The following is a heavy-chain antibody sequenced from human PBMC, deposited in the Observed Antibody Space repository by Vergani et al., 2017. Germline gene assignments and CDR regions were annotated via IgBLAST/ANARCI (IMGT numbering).Heavy chain of an antibody. CDR3: AKMGSVVVTKVAYYFDY. V-gene: IGHV3-30*02. D-gene: IGHD2-21*02. CDR1: GFTFRSNG. Sequence: QVQLVESGGGVVQPGGSLRLSCVTSGFTFRSNGMHWVRQAPGKGLEWVAFIWYDGSKTYYADSVKGRFTISRDNSKNTLFLQMNSLRAEDTAIYYCAKMGSVVVTKVAYYFDYWGQGTLVTVSS. CDR2: IWYDGSKT. J-gene: IGHJ4*02.